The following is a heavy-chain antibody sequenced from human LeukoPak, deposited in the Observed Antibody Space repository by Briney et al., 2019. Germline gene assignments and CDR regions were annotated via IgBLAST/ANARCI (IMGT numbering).Heavy chain of an antibody. D-gene: IGHD6-13*01. CDR3: AKDIRGIAAAGTEFDY. Sequence: GGSLRLSCAASGFTFSSYAMSWVRQAPGKGLEWVSAISGSGGSTYYADSVKGRFTIFRDNSKNTLYLQMNSLRAEDTAVYYCAKDIRGIAAAGTEFDYWGQGTLVTVSS. V-gene: IGHV3-23*01. J-gene: IGHJ4*02. CDR1: GFTFSSYA. CDR2: ISGSGGST.